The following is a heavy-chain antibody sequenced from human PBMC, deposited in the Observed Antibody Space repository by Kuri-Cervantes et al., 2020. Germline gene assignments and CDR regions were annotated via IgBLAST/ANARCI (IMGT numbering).Heavy chain of an antibody. CDR2: ISDTGSDK. J-gene: IGHJ4*02. Sequence: GESLKISCAASGFTFSNAWMSWVRQAPGKGLEWVSYISDTGSDKYYAESVEGRFTISRDNAKNSLHLQMDSLRAEDTAVYFCARCLWRGYNLFDYWGQGTLVTVSS. CDR1: GFTFSNAW. CDR3: ARCLWRGYNLFDY. D-gene: IGHD3-3*01. V-gene: IGHV3-11*04.